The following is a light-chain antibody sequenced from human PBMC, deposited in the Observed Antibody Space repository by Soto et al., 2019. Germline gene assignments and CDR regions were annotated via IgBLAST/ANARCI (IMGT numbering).Light chain of an antibody. J-gene: IGKJ4*01. Sequence: EIVMTQSPATLSVSPGERATLSCRASPSVGSDLAWYQQKPGQAPRLVIYDIFTRATGVPPRISGSGSGTEFTLTISSLQSEDFAVYYCQQYNSWPLTFGGGTKVEIK. CDR1: PSVGSD. V-gene: IGKV3D-15*01. CDR3: QQYNSWPLT. CDR2: DIF.